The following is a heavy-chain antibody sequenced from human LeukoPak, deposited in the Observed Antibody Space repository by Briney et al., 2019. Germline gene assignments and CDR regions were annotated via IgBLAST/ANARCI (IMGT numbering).Heavy chain of an antibody. Sequence: ASVKVSCKASGGTFSSYAISWVRQAPGKGLEWMGGFDPEDGETIYAQKFQGRVTMTEDTSTDTAYMELSSLRSEDTAVYYCATGLREGFGYNWFDPWGQGTLVTVSS. CDR1: GGTFSSYA. CDR2: FDPEDGET. V-gene: IGHV1-24*01. CDR3: ATGLREGFGYNWFDP. D-gene: IGHD3-10*01. J-gene: IGHJ5*02.